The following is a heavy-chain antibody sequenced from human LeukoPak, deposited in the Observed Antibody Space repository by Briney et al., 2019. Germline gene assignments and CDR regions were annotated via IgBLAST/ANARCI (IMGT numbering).Heavy chain of an antibody. D-gene: IGHD6-19*01. V-gene: IGHV3-23*01. CDR1: GITFSSYG. CDR3: ARSPSTGSGWSRGYYFDY. J-gene: IGHJ4*02. Sequence: GGTLRLSCAASGITFSSYGMSWVRQAPGKGLEWVSSISSTGGTTYYADSVKGRFTISRDNSKNTLYLQMNSLRAEDTAVYYCARSPSTGSGWSRGYYFDYWGQGTLVTVSS. CDR2: ISSTGGTT.